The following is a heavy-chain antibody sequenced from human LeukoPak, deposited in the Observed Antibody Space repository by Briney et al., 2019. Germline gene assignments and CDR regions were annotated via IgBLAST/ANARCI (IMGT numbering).Heavy chain of an antibody. V-gene: IGHV1-2*02. CDR2: INPNSGDT. J-gene: IGHJ4*02. CDR1: GYTFTGYY. CDR3: AREMYYDFWRGSDY. Sequence: ASVKVSCKASGYTFTGYYMHWERQAPGQGLEWMGWINPNSGDTNYAQKFQGRVTMTRDTSISTAYMELSRLRSDDTAVYYCAREMYYDFWRGSDYWGQGTLVTVSS. D-gene: IGHD3-3*01.